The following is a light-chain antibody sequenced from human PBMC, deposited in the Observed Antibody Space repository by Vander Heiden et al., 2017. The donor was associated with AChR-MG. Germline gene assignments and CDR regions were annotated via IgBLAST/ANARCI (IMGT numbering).Light chain of an antibody. CDR1: QTIGTW. CDR2: RAS. V-gene: IGKV1-5*03. CDR3: QHDNSYSVWT. J-gene: IGKJ1*01. Sequence: DFQMTQSPSTLSASVGDRVSITCRASQTIGTWLAWYQQKPGKAPRLLIYRASSLENGVPSRFSGRGSGKEFTLTISSLQPDDFATYYCQHDNSYSVWTFGQGTKVEIK.